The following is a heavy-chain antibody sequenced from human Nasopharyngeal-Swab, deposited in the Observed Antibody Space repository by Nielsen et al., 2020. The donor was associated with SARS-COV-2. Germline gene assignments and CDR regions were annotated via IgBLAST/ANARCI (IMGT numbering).Heavy chain of an antibody. CDR1: GGSFSAYD. D-gene: IGHD3-22*01. V-gene: IGHV4-34*01. CDR3: ARGVAWVSMIVVVLTGGSYHFDY. CDR2: TNHSGNT. J-gene: IGHJ4*02. Sequence: SETLSLTCAVYGGSFSAYDWSWIRQPPGKGLEWIGETNHSGNTNYNPSLKSRVTISLDTSKNQFSLMLSSVTAADTAVYYCARGVAWVSMIVVVLTGGSYHFDYWGQGTLVTVSS.